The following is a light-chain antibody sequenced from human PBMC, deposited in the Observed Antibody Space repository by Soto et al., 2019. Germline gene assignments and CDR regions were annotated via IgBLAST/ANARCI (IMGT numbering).Light chain of an antibody. V-gene: IGKV3-20*01. CDR3: QQYGRSGT. Sequence: VFPQSPGTLSLSPGERFTLSGRASQSVSNNYLAWYQQKPGQAPRLLIYGASNRATGIPDRFSGSGSGTDFTLTISRLEPEDFEVYYCQQYGRSGTFGQGTKVDIK. CDR2: GAS. J-gene: IGKJ1*01. CDR1: QSVSNNY.